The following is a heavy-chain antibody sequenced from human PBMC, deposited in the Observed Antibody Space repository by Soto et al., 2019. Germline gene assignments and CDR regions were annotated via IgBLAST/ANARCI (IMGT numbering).Heavy chain of an antibody. CDR3: ARDRDERFGELMSWFDP. V-gene: IGHV1-18*01. D-gene: IGHD3-10*01. CDR1: GYTFTSYG. J-gene: IGHJ5*02. CDR2: ISAYNGNT. Sequence: ASVKVSCKASGYTFTSYGISWVRQAPGQGLEWMGWISAYNGNTNYAQKLQDRVTMTTDTSTSTAYMELRSLRSDDTAVYYCARDRDERFGELMSWFDPWGQGTLVTVSS.